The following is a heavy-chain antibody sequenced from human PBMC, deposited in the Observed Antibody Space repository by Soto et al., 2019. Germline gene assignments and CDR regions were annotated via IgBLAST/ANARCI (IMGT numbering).Heavy chain of an antibody. Sequence: VKVSCKVSGYTLTELSMHWVRQAPGKGLEWMGGFDPEDGETIYAQKFQGRVTMTEDTSTDTAYMELSSLRSEDTAVYYCATANLGANIIDYWGQGTLVTVSS. V-gene: IGHV1-24*01. D-gene: IGHD3-16*01. CDR3: ATANLGANIIDY. CDR2: FDPEDGET. CDR1: GYTLTELS. J-gene: IGHJ4*02.